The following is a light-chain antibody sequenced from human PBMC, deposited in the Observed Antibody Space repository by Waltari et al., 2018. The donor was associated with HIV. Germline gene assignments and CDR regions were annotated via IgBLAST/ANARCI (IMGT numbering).Light chain of an antibody. V-gene: IGLV1-44*01. Sequence: QSVLTQPPSASGTPGQTVVISCSGNSCNIGHNDVTWYQGLPGLAPRLHIYMNKYRPSGLPGRSSGSRSGPSASLAIHALQSEDEADYYCATWDDSLYGMFGGGTKLTV. J-gene: IGLJ3*02. CDR3: ATWDDSLYGM. CDR1: SCNIGHND. CDR2: MNK.